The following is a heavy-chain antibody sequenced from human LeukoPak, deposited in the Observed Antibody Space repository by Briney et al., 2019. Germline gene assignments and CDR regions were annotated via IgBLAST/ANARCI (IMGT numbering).Heavy chain of an antibody. Sequence: GGSLRLSCEASGLTFSSHSMNWFRQAPGKGLKWVSYISSSGSTIYYADSVKGRFSISRDNAKNSLHLQMNSLRAEDTAVYYCARGTVAGKAPYWGQGTLVTVSS. V-gene: IGHV3-48*01. CDR2: ISSSGSTI. D-gene: IGHD6-19*01. CDR3: ARGTVAGKAPY. CDR1: GLTFSSHS. J-gene: IGHJ4*02.